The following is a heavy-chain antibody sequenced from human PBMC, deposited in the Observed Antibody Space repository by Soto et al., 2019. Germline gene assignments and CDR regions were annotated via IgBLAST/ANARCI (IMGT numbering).Heavy chain of an antibody. CDR1: GFTFSSYG. D-gene: IGHD3-22*01. Sequence: GGSLRLSCAASGFTFSSYGMHWVRQAPGKGLEWVAVIWYDGSNKYYADSVKGRFTISRDNSKNTLYLQMNSLRAEDTAVYYCARDMDYYDSSGYSCYYGMDVWGQGATVTVSS. CDR2: IWYDGSNK. J-gene: IGHJ6*02. V-gene: IGHV3-33*01. CDR3: ARDMDYYDSSGYSCYYGMDV.